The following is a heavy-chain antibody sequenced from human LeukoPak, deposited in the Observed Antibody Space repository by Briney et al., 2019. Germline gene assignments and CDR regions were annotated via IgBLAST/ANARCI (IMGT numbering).Heavy chain of an antibody. CDR2: ISYDGSNK. CDR3: ARSFGSSPSDAFDI. V-gene: IGHV3-30-3*01. D-gene: IGHD6-13*01. Sequence: GGSLRLSCAASGFTFSSYAMHWVRQAPGKGLEWVAVISYDGSNKYYADSVKGRFTISRDNSKNTLYLQMNSLRAEDTAVYYCARSFGSSPSDAFDIWGQGTMVTVSS. J-gene: IGHJ3*02. CDR1: GFTFSSYA.